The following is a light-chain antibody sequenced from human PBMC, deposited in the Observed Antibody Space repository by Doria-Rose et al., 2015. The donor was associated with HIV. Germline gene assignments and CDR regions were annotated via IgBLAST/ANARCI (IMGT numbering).Light chain of an antibody. J-gene: IGKJ1*01. Sequence: EIGMTQSPDSLAVSLGERATINCKSSQSVLYSSNNKNNLAWYQQKPGQPPKLLIYWASTRESGVPDRFSGSGSGTEFTLTISSLQTEDVAVYYCQQYDSAPWTFGQGTKVEF. CDR1: QSVLYSSNNKNN. V-gene: IGKV4-1*01. CDR2: WAS. CDR3: QQYDSAPWT.